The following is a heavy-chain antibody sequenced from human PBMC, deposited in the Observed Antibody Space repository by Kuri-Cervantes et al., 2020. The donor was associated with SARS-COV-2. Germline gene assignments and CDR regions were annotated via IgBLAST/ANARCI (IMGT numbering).Heavy chain of an antibody. D-gene: IGHD5-24*01. CDR3: ARVGGEMGTWVSIDF. CDR2: ISSSGNTA. V-gene: IGHV3-48*03. J-gene: IGHJ4*02. Sequence: GESLKISCAASGFIFRSYEMNWLRQAPGKGLEWIAHISSSGNTAYYTDSVKGRFTISRDNAKNSLYLQMNSLRAEDTAIYFCARVGGEMGTWVSIDFWGQGTLVTVSS. CDR1: GFIFRSYE.